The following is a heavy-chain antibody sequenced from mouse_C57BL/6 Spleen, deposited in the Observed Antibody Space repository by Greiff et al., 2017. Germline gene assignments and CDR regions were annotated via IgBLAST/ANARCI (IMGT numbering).Heavy chain of an antibody. CDR3: ARGRRNYVYYYAMDY. CDR1: GYTFTTYW. D-gene: IGHD1-1*01. J-gene: IGHJ4*01. V-gene: IGHV1-53*01. CDR2: IDTSNGGT. Sequence: QVQLQQPGPELVQPGASLKLSCTASGYTFTTYWMHWVKQRPGQGLEWIGNIDTSNGGTNYNDKFKSKATLTVDKSSSTDYMQLSSLTSEDSAVYEYARGRRNYVYYYAMDYWGQGTSVTVSS.